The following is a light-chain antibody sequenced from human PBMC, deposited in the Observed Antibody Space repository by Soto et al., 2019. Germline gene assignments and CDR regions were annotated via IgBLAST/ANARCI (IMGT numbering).Light chain of an antibody. J-gene: IGLJ1*01. CDR3: SLYISGSTYV. Sequence: QSALAQPPSVSGSPGQSVTISCTVTSXVVGSYNRLSWYQQPPGTAPKLIMYEVNTRPSGVPDRFSGSKSGRTASLTISGLQAEDEAYYYCSLYISGSTYVFGTGPNVT. V-gene: IGLV2-18*01. CDR1: SXVVGSYNR. CDR2: EVN.